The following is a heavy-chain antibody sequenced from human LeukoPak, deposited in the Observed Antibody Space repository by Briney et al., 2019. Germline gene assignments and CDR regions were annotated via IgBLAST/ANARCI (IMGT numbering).Heavy chain of an antibody. V-gene: IGHV4-59*01. Sequence: SETLSLTCTVSGGSISRYYWSWIRQPPGKGLEWIGYIYYSGSTNYNPSLKSRVTISVDTSKNQFSLKLSSVTAADTTMYYCASLAVAARAEYFQHWGQGTLVTGSS. CDR3: ASLAVAARAEYFQH. CDR1: GGSISRYY. CDR2: IYYSGST. J-gene: IGHJ1*01. D-gene: IGHD6-19*01.